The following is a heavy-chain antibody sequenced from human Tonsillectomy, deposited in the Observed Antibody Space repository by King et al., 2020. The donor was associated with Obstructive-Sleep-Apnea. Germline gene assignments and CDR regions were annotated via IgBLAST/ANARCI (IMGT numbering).Heavy chain of an antibody. CDR1: GFTFSNYS. CDR3: ARDDRGAFDI. J-gene: IGHJ3*02. Sequence: VQLVESGGGLIQPGGSLRLSCAASGFTFSNYSMTWVRQASGKGLEWVANIKQDGSEKFYVDSVRGRFTMSRDNARNSVYLEMNSLRVDDTAVYHCARDDRGAFDIWGQGTMVSVSS. V-gene: IGHV3-7*01. D-gene: IGHD1-14*01. CDR2: IKQDGSEK.